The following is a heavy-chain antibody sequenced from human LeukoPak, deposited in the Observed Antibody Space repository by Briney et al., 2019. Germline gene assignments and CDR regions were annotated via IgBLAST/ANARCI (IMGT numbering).Heavy chain of an antibody. CDR1: GFTFSSYA. D-gene: IGHD6-13*01. J-gene: IGHJ6*02. CDR3: ARDLGSSSSWSYYYYYGMDV. Sequence: GGSLRLSCAASGFTFSSYAMSWVRQAPGKGLEWVSAISGSGGSTYYADSVKGRFTISRDNSKNTLYLQMNSLRAEDTAVYYCARDLGSSSSWSYYYYYGMDVWGQGTTVTVSS. CDR2: ISGSGGST. V-gene: IGHV3-23*01.